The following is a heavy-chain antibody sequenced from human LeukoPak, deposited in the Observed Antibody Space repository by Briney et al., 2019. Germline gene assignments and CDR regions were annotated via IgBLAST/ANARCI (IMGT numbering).Heavy chain of an antibody. CDR3: ARGLLVGPPYSHAMDV. CDR2: TYYRSKWFN. V-gene: IGHV6-1*01. J-gene: IGHJ6*02. Sequence: SQTLSLTCAISGDSVSRKSAAWRWIRQSPSRGLEWLGMTYYRSKWFNDSAESVKSRVTINPDTSKNQFSLHLNSVTPEHTAVYYCARGLLVGPPYSHAMDVWGQGTTVTVSS. D-gene: IGHD2-8*02. CDR1: GDSVSRKSAA.